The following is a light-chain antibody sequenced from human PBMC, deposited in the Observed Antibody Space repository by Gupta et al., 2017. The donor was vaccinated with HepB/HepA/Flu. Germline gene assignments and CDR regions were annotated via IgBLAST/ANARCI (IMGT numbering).Light chain of an antibody. CDR2: RAS. CDR1: QSVLYSSNNKNY. CDR3: QQKDQFPGA. Sequence: DIVMTQSPDSLAVSLGERATINCKSSQSVLYSSNNKNYLAWYQQKPGQPPKLLIFRASNRECGVPYRFRGRGVGKNFTLTISRLQAGDVGVYYRQQKDQFPGAVGQGTQVEIK. J-gene: IGKJ1*01. V-gene: IGKV4-1*01.